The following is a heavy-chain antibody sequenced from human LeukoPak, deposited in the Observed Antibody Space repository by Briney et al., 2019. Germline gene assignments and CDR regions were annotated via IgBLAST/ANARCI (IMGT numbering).Heavy chain of an antibody. V-gene: IGHV3-NL1*01. Sequence: PGKSLRLSCEISGFIFSDYGMHWVRQAPGKGLEWVSGIGTAGDTYYPDSVKGRFTISRDNSKNTLYLQMNSLRAEDTAVYYCAKDPLYYDFWSGYWDYWGQGTLVTVSS. CDR2: IGTAGDT. CDR1: GFIFSDYG. D-gene: IGHD3-3*01. J-gene: IGHJ4*02. CDR3: AKDPLYYDFWSGYWDY.